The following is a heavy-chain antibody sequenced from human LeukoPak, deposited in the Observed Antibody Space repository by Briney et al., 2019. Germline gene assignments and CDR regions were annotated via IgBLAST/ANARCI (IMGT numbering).Heavy chain of an antibody. CDR2: ISGSGGST. CDR1: GFTFSSYA. V-gene: IGHV3-23*01. D-gene: IGHD6-13*01. Sequence: GSLRLSCAASGFTFSSYAMSWVRQAPGKGLEWVSAISGSGGSTYYADSVKGRFTISRDNSKNTLYLQMNSLRAEDTAVYYCAKDPAAAGTSVRYFDYWGQGTLVTVSS. J-gene: IGHJ4*02. CDR3: AKDPAAAGTSVRYFDY.